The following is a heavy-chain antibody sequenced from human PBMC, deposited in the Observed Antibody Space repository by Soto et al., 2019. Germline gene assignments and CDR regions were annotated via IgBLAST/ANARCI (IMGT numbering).Heavy chain of an antibody. J-gene: IGHJ4*02. V-gene: IGHV3-64*01. Sequence: EVQMVESGGGLVQPGGSLRLSCAASGFTFSSYAMHWVRQAPGKGLEYVSTISGNGGSTYYANSVKGRFTISRDNSKNTLYLQMGSLRAEDMAVYYCARREGGWSLDYWGQGTLVTVSS. CDR2: ISGNGGST. CDR1: GFTFSSYA. CDR3: ARREGGWSLDY. D-gene: IGHD2-15*01.